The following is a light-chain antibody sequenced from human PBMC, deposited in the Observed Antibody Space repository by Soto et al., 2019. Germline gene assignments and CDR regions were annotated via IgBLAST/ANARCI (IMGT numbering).Light chain of an antibody. CDR2: WAS. Sequence: DIVMTQSPDSLTMSLGERATINCKSSQSVLYTYDNQNYLAWYQQKPGQPPKLLISWASTRESGVPDRFSGSGSGTDFSLTISSLRPEDVAVYFCQQYYSSLTFGGGTKVQIK. V-gene: IGKV4-1*01. J-gene: IGKJ4*01. CDR1: QSVLYTYDNQNY. CDR3: QQYYSSLT.